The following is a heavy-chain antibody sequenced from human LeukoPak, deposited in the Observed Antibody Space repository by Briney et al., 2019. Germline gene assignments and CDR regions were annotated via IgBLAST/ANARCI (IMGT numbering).Heavy chain of an antibody. Sequence: RGSLRLSCAASGFTFRSYAMSWVRQAPGKGLEWVSAISGSGGSTYNADSVKGRFTISRDNSKNTLYLQMNSPRAEDTAVYYCAKDKGYYDSSGYYPGHWGQGTLVTVSS. D-gene: IGHD3-22*01. J-gene: IGHJ4*02. CDR2: ISGSGGST. CDR1: GFTFRSYA. CDR3: AKDKGYYDSSGYYPGH. V-gene: IGHV3-23*01.